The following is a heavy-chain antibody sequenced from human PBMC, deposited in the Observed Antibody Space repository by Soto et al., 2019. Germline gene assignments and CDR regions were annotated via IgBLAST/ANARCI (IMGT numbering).Heavy chain of an antibody. Sequence: GKGHEWVPAISGSGGSTYYADSVKSRVTISRDNSKNTLYLQMNSLRAEDTAVYYCSNFFFQAEDGIRAVRSVSAFLLNRSSDL. CDR2: ISGSGGST. D-gene: IGHD2-2*01. CDR3: SNFFFQAEDGIRAVRSVSAFLLNRSSDL. J-gene: IGHJ2*01. V-gene: IGHV3-23*01.